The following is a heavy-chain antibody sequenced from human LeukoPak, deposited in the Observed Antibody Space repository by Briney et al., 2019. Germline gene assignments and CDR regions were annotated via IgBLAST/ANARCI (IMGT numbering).Heavy chain of an antibody. Sequence: GGSLRLSCAASGFTFSSYWMSWVRQAPGKGLEWVANIKQDGSEKYYVDSVKGRFTISRDNAKNSLYLQMNSLRAEDTAVYYCARVLHQLLFSYYYYMDVWGKGTTVTVSS. V-gene: IGHV3-7*01. D-gene: IGHD2-2*01. CDR1: GFTFSSYW. J-gene: IGHJ6*03. CDR3: ARVLHQLLFSYYYYMDV. CDR2: IKQDGSEK.